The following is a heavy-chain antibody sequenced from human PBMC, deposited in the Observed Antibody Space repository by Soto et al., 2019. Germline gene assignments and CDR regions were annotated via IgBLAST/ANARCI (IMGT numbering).Heavy chain of an antibody. D-gene: IGHD3-10*01. CDR3: ARDAEYSGNGMDV. J-gene: IGHJ6*02. CDR1: EFTFSNYG. CDR2: IWNDGSNR. Sequence: QVQLVESGGGVVQPGRSLRLSCAASEFTFSNYGMNWVRQAPGKGLEWVAVIWNDGSNRYHADSVKDRFTISRDKSKNTLYLQMTSLRAVDTAVYDCARDAEYSGNGMDVWGQGTTVTVS. V-gene: IGHV3-33*01.